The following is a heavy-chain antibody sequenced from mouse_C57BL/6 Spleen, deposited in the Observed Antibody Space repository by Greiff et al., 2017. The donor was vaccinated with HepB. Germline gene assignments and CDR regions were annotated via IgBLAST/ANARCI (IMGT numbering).Heavy chain of an antibody. CDR1: GYAFSSSW. Sequence: VQLQQSGPELVKPGASVKISCKASGYAFSSSWMNWVKQRPGKGLEWIGRIYPGEGDTNYNGKFKGKATMTADKSSSTAYMTLSSLTSEDSAVYVCARSSFYSNYHVNWYVDVWGTGTTVTVSS. D-gene: IGHD2-5*01. CDR3: ARSSFYSNYHVNWYVDV. V-gene: IGHV1-82*01. CDR2: IYPGEGDT. J-gene: IGHJ1*03.